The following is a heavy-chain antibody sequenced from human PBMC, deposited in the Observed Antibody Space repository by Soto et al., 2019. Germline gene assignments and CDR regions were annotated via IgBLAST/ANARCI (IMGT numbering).Heavy chain of an antibody. Sequence: TGGSLRVSCAASRFTFNHYAMSWVRQRPGKGLEWISAISGSGFNTYYAHSVKGRFTISRDNSKNILSLQLNSMRADDTAVYYCARESGLSMINYDSNGYPIDGWGQGTLGPVAS. CDR1: RFTFNHYA. V-gene: IGHV3-23*01. D-gene: IGHD3-22*01. J-gene: IGHJ4*02. CDR3: ARESGLSMINYDSNGYPIDG. CDR2: ISGSGFNT.